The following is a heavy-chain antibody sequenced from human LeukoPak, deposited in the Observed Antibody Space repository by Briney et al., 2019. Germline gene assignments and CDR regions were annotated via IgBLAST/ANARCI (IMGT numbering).Heavy chain of an antibody. V-gene: IGHV1-46*01. J-gene: IGHJ6*02. Sequence: ASVKVSCKASGYTFTSYYMHWVRQAPGQGLEWMGIINPSGGSTSYAQKFQGRVTMTRDTSISTAYMELSRLRSDDTAVYYCARGYCSSTSCYDYYYGMDVWGQGTTVTVSS. CDR1: GYTFTSYY. CDR3: ARGYCSSTSCYDYYYGMDV. CDR2: INPSGGST. D-gene: IGHD2-2*01.